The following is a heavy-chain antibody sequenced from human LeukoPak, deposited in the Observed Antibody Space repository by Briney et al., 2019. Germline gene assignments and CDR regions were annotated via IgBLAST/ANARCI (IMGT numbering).Heavy chain of an antibody. D-gene: IGHD3-22*01. CDR1: GASVSSASY. J-gene: IGHJ4*02. V-gene: IGHV4-61*01. CDR2: IYNGVNT. Sequence: SETLSLTCTVSGASVSSASYWTWIRQPPGKGVERIAHIYNGVNTNYNPSLKSRVTISVDTSKNQFSLKLSSVTAADTAVYYCASEPPGYDSSGYYYGSLVYWGQGTLVTVSS. CDR3: ASEPPGYDSSGYYYGSLVY.